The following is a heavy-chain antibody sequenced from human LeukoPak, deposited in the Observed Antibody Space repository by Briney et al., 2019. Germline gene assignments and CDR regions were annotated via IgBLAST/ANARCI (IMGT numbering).Heavy chain of an antibody. Sequence: GGSLRLSCAASGFTFDDYAMHWVRQAPGKGLEWVSFISYDGNNKYYADSVKGRFTISRDNSKNTLYLQVNSLRAEDTAVYYCTRDLSRNYCIDYWGQGTLVTASS. D-gene: IGHD3-10*01. J-gene: IGHJ4*02. CDR3: TRDLSRNYCIDY. CDR1: GFTFDDYA. CDR2: ISYDGNNK. V-gene: IGHV3-30-3*01.